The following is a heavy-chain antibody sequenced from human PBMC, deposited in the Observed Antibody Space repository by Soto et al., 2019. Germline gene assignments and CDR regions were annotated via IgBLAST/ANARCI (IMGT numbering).Heavy chain of an antibody. CDR1: GGSISSSSYY. CDR2: IYYSGST. V-gene: IGHV4-39*01. D-gene: IGHD3-3*01. J-gene: IGHJ6*02. CDR3: ARTYDFWSGSRDGDYGMDV. Sequence: SETLSLTCTVSGGSISSSSYYWGWIRQPPGKGLEWIGSIYYSGSTYYNPSLKSRVTISVDTSKNQFSLKLSSVTAADTAVYYCARTYDFWSGSRDGDYGMDVWGQGTTVTVSS.